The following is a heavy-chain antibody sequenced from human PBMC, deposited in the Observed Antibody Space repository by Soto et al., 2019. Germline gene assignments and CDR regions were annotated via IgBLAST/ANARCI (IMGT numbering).Heavy chain of an antibody. CDR2: ISNDGGSI. J-gene: IGHJ4*02. CDR1: GFTFRSHG. D-gene: IGHD3-3*01. CDR3: AQQYEFGCLEDY. Sequence: QVQLVESGGGVVQPGTSLRLSCAASGFTFRSHGMHWVRQVPGKGLEWVAAISNDGGSIDYADSVKGRFSISRDNVENTKYMPMTSLRVEDTAMYYCAQQYEFGCLEDYWGQGTLVTV. V-gene: IGHV3-30*18.